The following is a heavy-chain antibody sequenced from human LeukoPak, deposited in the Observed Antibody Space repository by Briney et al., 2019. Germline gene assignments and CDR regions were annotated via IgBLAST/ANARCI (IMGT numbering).Heavy chain of an antibody. J-gene: IGHJ3*01. CDR2: INRDGSQK. CDR3: ARDVTYYDSSYYYDAFDL. Sequence: SGGSLRLSCAASGFTFSSYSMNWVRQAPGQGLEWVANINRDGSQKHCVDSVWGRFTISRDNAKSSLYLQLNSLRAEDTAVYYCARDVTYYDSSYYYDAFDLWGQGTMVTVSS. CDR1: GFTFSSYS. V-gene: IGHV3-7*01. D-gene: IGHD3-22*01.